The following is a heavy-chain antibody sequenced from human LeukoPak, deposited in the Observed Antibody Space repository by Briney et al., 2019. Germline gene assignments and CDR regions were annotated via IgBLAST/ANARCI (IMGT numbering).Heavy chain of an antibody. CDR1: GYTFTTYG. CDR3: ARGIPPGDAFDI. D-gene: IGHD2-2*02. CDR2: ISTYNSNT. V-gene: IGHV1-18*01. Sequence: ASVKVSCKASGYTFTTYGINWLRQAPGQGLAWMGWISTYNSNTHYAQKLQGRVTMTTDASTSTAYMELRSLRSDDTAVYYCARGIPPGDAFDIWGQGTMVTVSS. J-gene: IGHJ3*02.